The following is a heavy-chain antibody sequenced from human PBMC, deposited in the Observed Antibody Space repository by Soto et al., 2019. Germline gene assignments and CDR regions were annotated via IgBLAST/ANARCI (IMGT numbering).Heavy chain of an antibody. V-gene: IGHV3-48*01. D-gene: IGHD3-22*01. CDR1: GFTFSSYS. J-gene: IGHJ3*02. CDR3: ANLYYYDSSGYPSFDI. CDR2: ISSSSSTI. Sequence: GGSLRLSCAASGFTFSSYSMNWVRQAPGKGLEWVSYISSSSSTIYYADSVKGRFTISRDNSKNTLYLQMNSLRAEDTAVYYCANLYYYDSSGYPSFDIWGQGTMVTVSS.